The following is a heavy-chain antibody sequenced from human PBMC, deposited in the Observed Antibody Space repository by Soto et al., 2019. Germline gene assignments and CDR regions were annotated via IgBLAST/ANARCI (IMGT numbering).Heavy chain of an antibody. D-gene: IGHD2-21*01. CDR3: ARGRTVIGNYGMDV. Sequence: QVQLVESGGGVVQPGRSLRLSCAASGFTFSSYAMHWVRQAPGKGLEWVAVISYDGSNKYYADSVKGRFTISRDNSKNTLYLQMNSLRAKDTAVYYCARGRTVIGNYGMDVWGQGTTVTVSS. CDR1: GFTFSSYA. CDR2: ISYDGSNK. V-gene: IGHV3-30*04. J-gene: IGHJ6*02.